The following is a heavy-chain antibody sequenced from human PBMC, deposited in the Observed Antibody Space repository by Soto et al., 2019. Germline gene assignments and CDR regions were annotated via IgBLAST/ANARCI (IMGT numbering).Heavy chain of an antibody. CDR1: GFTFSSYG. CDR3: ANTPALRPYGGNPKKTGFDI. J-gene: IGHJ3*02. Sequence: GGSLRLSCAASGFTFSSYGMHWVRQAPGKGLECVAVISYDGSNKYYADSVKGRFTISRDNSKNTLYLQMNSLRAEDTAVYYCANTPALRPYGGNPKKTGFDIWGQGTMVTVSS. V-gene: IGHV3-30*18. D-gene: IGHD4-17*01. CDR2: ISYDGSNK.